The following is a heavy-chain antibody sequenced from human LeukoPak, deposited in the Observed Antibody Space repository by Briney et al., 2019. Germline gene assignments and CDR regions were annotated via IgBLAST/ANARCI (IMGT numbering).Heavy chain of an antibody. V-gene: IGHV3-9*01. Sequence: GGSLRLSCAASGFTFDDYAMHWVRQAPGKGLEWVSGISWNSGSIGYADSVKGRFTISRDNAKNSLYLQMNSLRAEDTALYYCAKSPSMYYDSSGYRGDYWGQGTLVTVSS. CDR2: ISWNSGSI. CDR1: GFTFDDYA. J-gene: IGHJ4*02. CDR3: AKSPSMYYDSSGYRGDY. D-gene: IGHD3-22*01.